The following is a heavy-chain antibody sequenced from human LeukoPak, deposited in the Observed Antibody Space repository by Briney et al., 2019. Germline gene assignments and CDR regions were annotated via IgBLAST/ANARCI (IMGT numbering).Heavy chain of an antibody. CDR2: IYHSGST. J-gene: IGHJ4*02. Sequence: SETLSLTCTVSGGSISSGGYYWSWIRQPPGKGLEWIGYIYHSGSTYYNPSLKSRVTVSVDRSKNQFSLKLSSVTAADTAVYYCASGYEYCSSTSCFYYFDYWGQGTLVTVSS. CDR3: ASGYEYCSSTSCFYYFDY. D-gene: IGHD2-2*01. V-gene: IGHV4-30-2*01. CDR1: GGSISSGGYY.